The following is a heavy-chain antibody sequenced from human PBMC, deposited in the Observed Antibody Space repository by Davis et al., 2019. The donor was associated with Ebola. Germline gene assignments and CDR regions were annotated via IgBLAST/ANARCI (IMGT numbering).Heavy chain of an antibody. CDR1: GFTFSSYS. J-gene: IGHJ6*02. Sequence: PGGSLRLSCAASGFTFSSYSMNWVRQAPGKGLEWVSSISSSSSYIYYADSVKGRFTISRDNAKNSLYLQMNSLRSEDTAVYYCARVPLKYYGSDYGMDVWGQGTTVTVSS. CDR2: ISSSSSYI. V-gene: IGHV3-21*04. D-gene: IGHD3-10*01. CDR3: ARVPLKYYGSDYGMDV.